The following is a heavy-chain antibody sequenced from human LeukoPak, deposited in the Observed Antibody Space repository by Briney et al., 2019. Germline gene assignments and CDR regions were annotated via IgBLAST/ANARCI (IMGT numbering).Heavy chain of an antibody. Sequence: SETLSLTCTVSGDSISSYYWSWLRQPPGKGLEWIGYIYYCGSTNYDPALKSRVTISVDTSKNQFSLKLSSVTAADTAVYYCARVGGDIAYYDFWSGYPPGVYFDYWGQGALVTVSS. D-gene: IGHD3-3*01. CDR3: ARVGGDIAYYDFWSGYPPGVYFDY. CDR2: IYYCGST. J-gene: IGHJ4*02. CDR1: GDSISSYY. V-gene: IGHV4-59*01.